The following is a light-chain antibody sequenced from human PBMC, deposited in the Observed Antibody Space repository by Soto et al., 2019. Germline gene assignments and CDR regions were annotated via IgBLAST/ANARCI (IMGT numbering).Light chain of an antibody. Sequence: EIVLTQSPATLSLSPGERATLSCRASQSVSSYLAWYQQKPGQAPRLLLYDASNRATGIPARFSGSGSGTDLPLTISSLEPEDFAVYYCQQRSNWPWTFGQGTKVEIK. CDR2: DAS. J-gene: IGKJ1*01. CDR1: QSVSSY. CDR3: QQRSNWPWT. V-gene: IGKV3-11*01.